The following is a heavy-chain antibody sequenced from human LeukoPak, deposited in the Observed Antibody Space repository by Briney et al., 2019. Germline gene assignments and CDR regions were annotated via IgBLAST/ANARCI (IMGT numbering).Heavy chain of an antibody. D-gene: IGHD5-12*01. CDR3: ARGHVDIVATTLPDY. J-gene: IGHJ4*02. CDR2: ISSSGSTI. V-gene: IGHV3-48*03. Sequence: GGSLRLSCAASGFTFSSYEMNWVRQAPGKGLEWVSYISSSGSTIYYADSVKGRFTISRDNSKNTLYLQMNSLRAEDTAVYYCARGHVDIVATTLPDYWGQGTLVTVSS. CDR1: GFTFSSYE.